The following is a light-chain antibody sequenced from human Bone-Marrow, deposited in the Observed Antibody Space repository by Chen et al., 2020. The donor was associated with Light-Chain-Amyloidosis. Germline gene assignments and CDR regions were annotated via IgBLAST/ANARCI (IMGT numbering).Light chain of an antibody. Sequence: EIVFTQSPCTLSLSPGEGANLSCRASQTISSNYLTWYQQKFGQAPRLLIYGSSSRATGIPDRFTGSGSGTDFTLTINRLEPEDFAMYYCQQYGTSPLTFGGGTKVEIK. CDR1: QTISSNY. CDR2: GSS. CDR3: QQYGTSPLT. J-gene: IGKJ4*01. V-gene: IGKV3-20*01.